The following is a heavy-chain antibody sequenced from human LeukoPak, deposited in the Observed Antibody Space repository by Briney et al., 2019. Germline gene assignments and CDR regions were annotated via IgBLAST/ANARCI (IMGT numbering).Heavy chain of an antibody. CDR1: GFTFSSYS. V-gene: IGHV3-64*04. Sequence: GGSLRLSCSASGFTFSSYSIHWVRQAPGKGLEYVSAISYYGGSTYYADSVKGRFSISRDKSKNTLYLQMNSLRAEDTALYYCAREMYCSGGSCYGDAFDIWGQGTMVTVSS. CDR2: ISYYGGST. J-gene: IGHJ3*02. CDR3: AREMYCSGGSCYGDAFDI. D-gene: IGHD2-15*01.